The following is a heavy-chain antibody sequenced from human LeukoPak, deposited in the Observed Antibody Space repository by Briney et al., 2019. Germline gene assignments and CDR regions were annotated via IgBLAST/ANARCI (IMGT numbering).Heavy chain of an antibody. V-gene: IGHV3-48*03. J-gene: IGHJ4*02. D-gene: IGHD6-19*01. CDR3: ARATRAWYSSGHRLDE. CDR2: ISSSGSTI. CDR1: GFTFSSYE. Sequence: GGSLRLSCAASGFTFSSYEMNWVRQAPGKGLEWVSYISSSGSTIYYADSVKGRFTISRDNAKNSLYLQMNSLRAEDTAVYYCARATRAWYSSGHRLDEWGQGTLVTLSS.